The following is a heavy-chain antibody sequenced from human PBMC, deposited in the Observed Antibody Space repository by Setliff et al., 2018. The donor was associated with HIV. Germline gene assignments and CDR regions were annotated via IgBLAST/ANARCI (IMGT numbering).Heavy chain of an antibody. J-gene: IGHJ6*03. CDR3: ARIVRPSYYYYYYMDV. V-gene: IGHV1-24*01. CDR1: GYTLTEVS. Sequence: ASVKVSCKISGYTLTEVSMHWVRQAPGKGLEWMGGFDPEDGETIYAQKFQGRVSMTEEKSTDTAYMELSSLRSEDTAVYYCARIVRPSYYYYYYMDVWGKGTTVTVSS. D-gene: IGHD3-10*02. CDR2: FDPEDGET.